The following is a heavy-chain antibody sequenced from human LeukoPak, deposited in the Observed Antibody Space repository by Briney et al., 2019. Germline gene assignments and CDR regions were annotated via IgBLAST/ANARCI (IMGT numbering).Heavy chain of an antibody. V-gene: IGHV1-2*02. CDR3: ARGYVVVPVAMQYYYMDV. CDR2: INPNSGGT. J-gene: IGHJ6*03. D-gene: IGHD2-2*01. Sequence: GASVKVSCKASGNTFTGYYMHWVRQAPGQGLEWMGWINPNSGGTDYAQKFQGRVTMTRDTSITTAYMELSRLRSDDTAMYYCARGYVVVPVAMQYYYMDVWGKGTTVTVSS. CDR1: GNTFTGYY.